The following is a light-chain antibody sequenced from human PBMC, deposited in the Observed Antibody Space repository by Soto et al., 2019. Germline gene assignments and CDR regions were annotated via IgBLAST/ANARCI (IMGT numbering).Light chain of an antibody. CDR3: QQLFDSPIT. CDR1: QSISSW. CDR2: AAS. J-gene: IGKJ5*01. V-gene: IGKV1-5*01. Sequence: DIQVTQSPASLSPSVGDKVTIPWRASQSISSWLAWYQQKQGKAPKLLIYAASTLESGVPSRFSATVSGTEFSLTITSLQTEDFATYYCQQLFDSPITFGQGTRLEIK.